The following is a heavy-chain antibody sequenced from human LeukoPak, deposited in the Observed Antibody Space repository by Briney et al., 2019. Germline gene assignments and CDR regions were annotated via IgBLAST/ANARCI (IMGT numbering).Heavy chain of an antibody. CDR3: ARRYFDY. J-gene: IGHJ4*02. CDR2: IKQDGSEK. CDR1: GFTFSDHY. V-gene: IGHV3-7*01. Sequence: GGSLRLSCAASGFTFSDHYMDWVRQAPGKGLEWVANIKQDGSEKYYVDSVKGRFTISRDNTKNSLYLQMNSLRAEDTAVYYCARRYFDYWGQGTLVTVSS.